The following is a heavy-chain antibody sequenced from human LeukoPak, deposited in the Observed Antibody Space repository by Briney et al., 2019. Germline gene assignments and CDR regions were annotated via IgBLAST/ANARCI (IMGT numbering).Heavy chain of an antibody. V-gene: IGHV1-18*01. CDR2: ISAYNGNT. J-gene: IGHJ3*02. Sequence: ASVKVSCKASGYTFTSYGISWVRQAPGQGLEWMGWISAYNGNTNYAQKLQGRVTMTTDTSASTAYMELRSLRSDDTAVYYCARVAADANAFDIWGQGTMVTVSS. CDR3: ARVAADANAFDI. CDR1: GYTFTSYG. D-gene: IGHD2-2*01.